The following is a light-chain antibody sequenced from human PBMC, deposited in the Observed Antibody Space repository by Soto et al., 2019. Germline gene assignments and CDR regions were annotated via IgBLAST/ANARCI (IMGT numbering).Light chain of an antibody. Sequence: AIRMTQSPSSFSASTGDRVTITCRASQGISSHLAWYQVKPGKAPRLLIYTGSYLESGVRSRFSCSGPVTDFTLTISSLQSEYFAVYDCQQYFSYPLTFGGGSKVEIK. CDR3: QQYFSYPLT. CDR1: QGISSH. V-gene: IGKV1-8*01. J-gene: IGKJ4*01. CDR2: TGS.